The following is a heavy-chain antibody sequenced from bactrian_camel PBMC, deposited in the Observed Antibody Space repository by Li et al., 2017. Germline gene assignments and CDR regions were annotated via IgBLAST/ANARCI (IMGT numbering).Heavy chain of an antibody. Sequence: HVQLVESGGGLVQPGGSLRLSCAASGFFFSSYYMIWVRQAPGKGLEWVAAINSGGGTTYYADSVKGRFAISRDNAKNTLYLQLNSLKTEDTATYYCAKRWGGSWPKGADFGHWGQGTQVTVS. CDR3: AKRWGGSWPKGADFGH. CDR2: INSGGGTT. V-gene: IGHV3S1*01. D-gene: IGHD6*01. J-gene: IGHJ6*01. CDR1: GFFFSSYY.